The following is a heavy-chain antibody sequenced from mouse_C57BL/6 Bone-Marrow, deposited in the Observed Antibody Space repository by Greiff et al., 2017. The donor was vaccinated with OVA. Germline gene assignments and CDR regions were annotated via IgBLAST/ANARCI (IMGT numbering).Heavy chain of an antibody. D-gene: IGHD1-1*01. CDR2: IYPGSGST. J-gene: IGHJ2*01. Sequence: QVQLQRPGAELVKPGASVKMSCKASGYTFTSYWITWVKQRPGQGLEWIGDIYPGSGSTNYNEKFKSKATLTVDTSSSTAYMQLSSLTSEDSAVYYCARSLYYYSSSYWGQGTTLTVSS. CDR1: GYTFTSYW. CDR3: ARSLYYYSSSY. V-gene: IGHV1-55*01.